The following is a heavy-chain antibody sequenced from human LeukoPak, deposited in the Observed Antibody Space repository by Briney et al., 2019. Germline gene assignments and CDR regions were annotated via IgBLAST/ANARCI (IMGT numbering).Heavy chain of an antibody. CDR2: IVVGSGNT. CDR3: AAGSDSSVSVY. D-gene: IGHD3-22*01. CDR1: GFTFTSSA. J-gene: IGHJ4*02. Sequence: SVKVSCKASGFTFTSSAVQWVRQARGQRLEWIGWIVVGSGNTNYAQKFQERVTITRDMSTSTAYVELSSLRSEDTAVYYCAAGSDSSVSVYWGQGTLVTVSS. V-gene: IGHV1-58*01.